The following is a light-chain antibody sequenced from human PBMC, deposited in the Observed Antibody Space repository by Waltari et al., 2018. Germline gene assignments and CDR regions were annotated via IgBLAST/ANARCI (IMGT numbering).Light chain of an antibody. Sequence: EIVLTQSPGTLSLSPGERASLTCRASQRVGSNSAWYQQKPGQAPRLLIYDASSRATGIPDRFSGSGYGTDFTLTISRLEPEDFAVYYCQQYGSSQGTFGQGTKVEI. V-gene: IGKV3-20*01. J-gene: IGKJ1*01. CDR3: QQYGSSQGT. CDR2: DAS. CDR1: QRVGSN.